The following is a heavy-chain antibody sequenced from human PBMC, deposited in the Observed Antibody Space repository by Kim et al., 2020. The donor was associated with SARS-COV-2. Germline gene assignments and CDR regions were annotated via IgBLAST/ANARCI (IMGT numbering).Heavy chain of an antibody. Sequence: GGSLRLSCAASGFTFSSYAMSWVRQAPGKGLEWVSAISGSGGSTYYADSVKGRFTISRDNSKNTLYLQMNSLRAEDTAVYYCAKDRILWFGELRWEFDPWGQGTLVTVSS. CDR2: ISGSGGST. D-gene: IGHD3-10*01. J-gene: IGHJ5*02. CDR1: GFTFSSYA. CDR3: AKDRILWFGELRWEFDP. V-gene: IGHV3-23*01.